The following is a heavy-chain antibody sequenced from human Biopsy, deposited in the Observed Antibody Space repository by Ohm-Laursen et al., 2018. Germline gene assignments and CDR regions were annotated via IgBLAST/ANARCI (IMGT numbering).Heavy chain of an antibody. CDR1: GGSFTGHY. CDR2: ISHTGYT. V-gene: IGHV4-59*11. D-gene: IGHD4-23*01. J-gene: IGHJ1*01. CDR3: ARGSNEYGGLYFPH. Sequence: GTLSLTCSVSGGSFTGHYWTWIRQPPGKGLEWIGHISHTGYTSYKSSLKSQVTISLDTSRKHFSLRLTSLAAADTAVYYCARGSNEYGGLYFPHWGQGTLVTVSS.